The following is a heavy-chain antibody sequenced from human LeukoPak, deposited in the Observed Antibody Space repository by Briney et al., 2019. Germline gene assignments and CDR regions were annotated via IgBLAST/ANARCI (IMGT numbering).Heavy chain of an antibody. CDR1: GASISDYY. D-gene: IGHD1-26*01. Sequence: SETLSLTCTVSGASISDYYWSWIRQPAGKGLEWIGRISSSGSTNYNPSLKSRVTTSVDRSKNQFSLKLSSETAADTAVYYCARVRGSYPYYFDYWGQGTLVTVSS. J-gene: IGHJ4*02. CDR3: ARVRGSYPYYFDY. V-gene: IGHV4-4*07. CDR2: ISSSGST.